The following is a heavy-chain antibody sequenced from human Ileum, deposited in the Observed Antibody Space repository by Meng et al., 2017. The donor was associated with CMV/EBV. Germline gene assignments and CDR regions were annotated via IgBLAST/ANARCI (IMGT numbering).Heavy chain of an antibody. D-gene: IGHD1-7*01. Sequence: GESLKISCAASGFSFPEYYMAWVRQAPGKGLEWVASINPNGDEGRYVDSVKGRFTISRDNANNALYLQMNSLRDEDTAVYYCARERPWIYDCWGQGTLVTVSS. CDR1: GFSFPEYY. V-gene: IGHV3-7*01. CDR3: ARERPWIYDC. J-gene: IGHJ4*02. CDR2: INPNGDEG.